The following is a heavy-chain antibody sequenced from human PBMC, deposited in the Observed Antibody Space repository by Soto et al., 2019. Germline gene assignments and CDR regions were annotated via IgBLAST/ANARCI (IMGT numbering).Heavy chain of an antibody. CDR1: GDTFTDYY. Sequence: QVQLVQSGAEVKKPGASVKVSCKASGDTFTDYYIHWVRQAPGQGLEWMGTVNPSGGHTTYAQHVLATRATTREDDPTTPDMRRTSSTSSDTAVFYYAGGTDVVVYSAALDFWGQGTPVTVSS. D-gene: IGHD2-21*01. CDR3: AGGTDVVVYSAALDF. V-gene: IGHV1-46*01. CDR2: VNPSGGHT. J-gene: IGHJ6*02.